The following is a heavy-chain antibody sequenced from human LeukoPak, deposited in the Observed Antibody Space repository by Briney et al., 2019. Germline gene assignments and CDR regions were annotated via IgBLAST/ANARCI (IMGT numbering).Heavy chain of an antibody. CDR1: GFTFRNYA. CDR2: INGNGRAT. V-gene: IGHV3-23*01. D-gene: IGHD3-3*01. Sequence: GGSLRLSCAASGFTFRNYAMTWVRQAPGKGLDWVSSINGNGRATYYADSVRGRFTISRDNSKNTLYLQMNSLRAEDSAVFYCAKGGAYYDFIFDPWGQGTLVTVSS. J-gene: IGHJ5*02. CDR3: AKGGAYYDFIFDP.